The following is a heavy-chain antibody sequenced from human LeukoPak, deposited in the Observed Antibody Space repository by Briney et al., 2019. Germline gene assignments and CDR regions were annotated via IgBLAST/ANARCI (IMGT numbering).Heavy chain of an antibody. J-gene: IGHJ4*02. V-gene: IGHV4-59*01. CDR2: IYYSGST. CDR1: GGSISSYY. CDR3: ARGLPQMATISNLFDY. D-gene: IGHD5-24*01. Sequence: SETLSLTCTVSGGSISSYYWSWIRQPPGKGLEWIGYIYYSGSTNYNPSLKSRVTISVDTSKNQFSLKLSSVTAADTAVYYCARGLPQMATISNLFDYWGQGTLVTVSS.